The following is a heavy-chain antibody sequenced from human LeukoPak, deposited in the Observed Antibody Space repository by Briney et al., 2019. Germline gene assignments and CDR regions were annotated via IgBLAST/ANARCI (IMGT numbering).Heavy chain of an antibody. CDR3: ARRGYSDYQYYMDV. CDR1: GGSISSYY. CDR2: INHSGST. J-gene: IGHJ6*03. D-gene: IGHD4-11*01. Sequence: SETLSLTCTVSGGSISSYYWSWIRQPPGKGLEWIGEINHSGSTNYNPPLKSRVTISVDTSENQFSLKLSSVTVADTAVYYCARRGYSDYQYYMDVWDKGTTVTVSS. V-gene: IGHV4-34*01.